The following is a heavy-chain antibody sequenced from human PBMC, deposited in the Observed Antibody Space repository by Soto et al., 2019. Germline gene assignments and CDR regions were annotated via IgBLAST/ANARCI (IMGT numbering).Heavy chain of an antibody. J-gene: IGHJ6*02. V-gene: IGHV3-23*01. CDR2: ISGSGGST. CDR1: GFTFSSYA. D-gene: IGHD3-3*01. Sequence: GGSLRLSCAASGFTFSSYAMSWVRQAPGKGLEWVSAISGSGGSTYYADSVKGRFTISRDNSKNTLYLQMNSLRAEDTAVYYCAKETYYDFWSGYSSFYYYYYGMDVWGQGTTVTVSS. CDR3: AKETYYDFWSGYSSFYYYYYGMDV.